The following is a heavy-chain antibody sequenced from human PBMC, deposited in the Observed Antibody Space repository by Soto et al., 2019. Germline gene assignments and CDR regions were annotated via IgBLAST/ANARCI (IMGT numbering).Heavy chain of an antibody. Sequence: GGSLRLSCAASGFTVSSNYMSWVRQAPGKGLEWVSVIYSGGSTYYADSVKGRFTISRDNSKNTLYLQMNSLRAEDTAVYYCASHYYDSSGYYYAPWGQGTLVTVSS. V-gene: IGHV3-53*01. CDR2: IYSGGST. CDR3: ASHYYDSSGYYYAP. J-gene: IGHJ5*02. CDR1: GFTVSSNY. D-gene: IGHD3-22*01.